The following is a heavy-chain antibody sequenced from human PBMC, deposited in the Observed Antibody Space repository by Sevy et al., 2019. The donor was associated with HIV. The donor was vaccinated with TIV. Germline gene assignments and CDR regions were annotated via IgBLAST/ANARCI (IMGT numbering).Heavy chain of an antibody. D-gene: IGHD5-18*01. Sequence: GGSLRLSCVASGFTFSDYYVTWIRQAPGKGLEWVSYISSGGTNIDYADSVRGRFTISRDNAKNSLYLQMNSLRAEDTAVYYCGRDGYTYGYGVFDYWGQGTLVTVTS. J-gene: IGHJ4*02. CDR2: ISSGGTNI. V-gene: IGHV3-11*01. CDR3: GRDGYTYGYGVFDY. CDR1: GFTFSDYY.